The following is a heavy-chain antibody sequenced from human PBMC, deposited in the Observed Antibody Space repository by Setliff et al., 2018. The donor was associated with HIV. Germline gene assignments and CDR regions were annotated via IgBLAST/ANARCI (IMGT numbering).Heavy chain of an antibody. CDR3: TRGRGIIGALVY. Sequence: SVKVSCKASGSTFTSYAINWVRQAPGQGLEWMGGIIPIFSTSNYAQRFQGRVTITADESTSTAYMELYNLRSEDTAMYYCTRGRGIIGALVYWGQGTLVTVS. CDR2: IIPIFSTS. D-gene: IGHD2-21*01. J-gene: IGHJ4*02. V-gene: IGHV1-69*13. CDR1: GSTFTSYA.